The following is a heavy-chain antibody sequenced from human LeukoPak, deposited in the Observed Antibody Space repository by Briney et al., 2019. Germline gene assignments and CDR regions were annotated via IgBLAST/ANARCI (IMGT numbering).Heavy chain of an antibody. Sequence: GGSLRLSCAASGFDFTIYSINWVRQAPGKGLGWISYISSSSRYIYFADSVKGRFTVSRDNAQNLVSLQMNSLRAEDTAVYFCTRVGTSGYTADYWGQGTRVTVSS. CDR1: GFDFTIYS. V-gene: IGHV3-21*05. D-gene: IGHD3-22*01. CDR3: TRVGTSGYTADY. J-gene: IGHJ4*02. CDR2: ISSSSRYI.